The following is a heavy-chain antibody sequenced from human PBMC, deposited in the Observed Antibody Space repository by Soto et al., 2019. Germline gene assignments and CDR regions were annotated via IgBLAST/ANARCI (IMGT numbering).Heavy chain of an antibody. CDR2: IYYSGDT. V-gene: IGHV4-59*08. CDR1: GGSISSFY. J-gene: IGHJ5*02. Sequence: SETLSLTCTVSGGSISSFYWHWIRQPPGKGLEWIGDIYYSGDTNYNPSLKSRVIMSVDTSKNQFSLKLSSVNAADTAVYYCAGYYYGSGSYSLDPWGQGTLVTVSS. CDR3: AGYYYGSGSYSLDP. D-gene: IGHD3-10*01.